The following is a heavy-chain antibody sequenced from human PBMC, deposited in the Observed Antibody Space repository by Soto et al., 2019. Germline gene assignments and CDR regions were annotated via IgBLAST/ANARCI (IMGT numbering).Heavy chain of an antibody. Sequence: FAGRPHVISESWIRQPPGRALEWLARIDWDDDKFYSTSLKTRLTISKDTSKNQVVLTMTNMDPVDTATYHWAWKERPAGPADWGQGTTVNV. CDR1: FAGRPHVIS. J-gene: IGHJ6*02. D-gene: IGHD1-1*01. V-gene: IGHV2-70*04. CDR3: AWKERPAGPAD. CDR2: IDWDDDK.